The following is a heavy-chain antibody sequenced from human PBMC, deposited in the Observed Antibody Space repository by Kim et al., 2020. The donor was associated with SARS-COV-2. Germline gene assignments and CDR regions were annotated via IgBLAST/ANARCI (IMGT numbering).Heavy chain of an antibody. CDR2: ISYDGSNK. CDR1: GFTFRSYA. J-gene: IGHJ4*02. V-gene: IGHV3-30*04. D-gene: IGHD2-2*01. Sequence: GGSLRLSCAASGFTFRSYAMHWVRQAPGKGLEWVAVISYDGSNKYYADSVKGRFTISRDNSKNTLYLQMNSLRAEDTAVYHCARDGVGYCSSTSCGGFDYWGQGTLVTVSS. CDR3: ARDGVGYCSSTSCGGFDY.